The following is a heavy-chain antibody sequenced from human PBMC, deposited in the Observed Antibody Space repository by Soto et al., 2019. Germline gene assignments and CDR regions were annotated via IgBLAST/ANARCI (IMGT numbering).Heavy chain of an antibody. Sequence: SETLSLTCAVSGASISSSNWWSWVRQPPGKGLEWIGEIYHSGSTNYNPSLKSRLTISVDTSKNQFSLKLSSVTAADTAVYYCVRHAQWIIRAYWGQGSLVTVSS. V-gene: IGHV4-4*02. CDR2: IYHSGST. D-gene: IGHD5-12*01. CDR1: GASISSSNW. J-gene: IGHJ4*02. CDR3: VRHAQWIIRAY.